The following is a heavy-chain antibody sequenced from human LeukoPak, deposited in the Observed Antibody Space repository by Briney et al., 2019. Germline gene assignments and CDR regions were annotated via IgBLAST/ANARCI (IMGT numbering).Heavy chain of an antibody. D-gene: IGHD2-8*01. J-gene: IGHJ4*02. CDR3: ARDLRRYCTNGVCTIGY. Sequence: ASVKVSCKASGGTFSSYAISWVRQAPGQGLEWVGGIIPIFGTANYAQKFQGRVTITADESTSTAYMELSSLRSEDTAVYYCARDLRRYCTNGVCTIGYWGQGTLVTVSS. V-gene: IGHV1-69*01. CDR2: IIPIFGTA. CDR1: GGTFSSYA.